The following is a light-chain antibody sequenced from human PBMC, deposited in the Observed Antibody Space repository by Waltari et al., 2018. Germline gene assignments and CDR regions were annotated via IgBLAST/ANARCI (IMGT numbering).Light chain of an antibody. V-gene: IGLV2-14*01. CDR2: EVS. Sequence: QSALTQPASVSGSPGQSITIPCTGTSSYVGGYNYVSWYQQHPGKAPKLMIYEVSNRPSGVSDRFSGSKSDNTASLTISGLQAEDEADYYCNSYSSSHIRVFGGGTKLTVL. CDR1: SSYVGGYNY. J-gene: IGLJ3*02. CDR3: NSYSSSHIRV.